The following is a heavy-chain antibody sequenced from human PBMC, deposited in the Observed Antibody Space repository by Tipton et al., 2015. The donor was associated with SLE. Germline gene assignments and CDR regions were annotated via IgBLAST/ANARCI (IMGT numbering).Heavy chain of an antibody. D-gene: IGHD3-3*01. CDR1: GGSITNHY. CDR2: IHYSGTT. CDR3: ARGDDFWSASIDY. J-gene: IGHJ4*02. Sequence: TLSLTCTVSGGSITNHYWNWIRQPPGKGLEWIGYIHYSGTTHDNPSLKSRVTMSVDMSKNQFSLRLTSVTAADTAVYYCARGDDFWSASIDYWGQGTLVTVSS. V-gene: IGHV4-59*11.